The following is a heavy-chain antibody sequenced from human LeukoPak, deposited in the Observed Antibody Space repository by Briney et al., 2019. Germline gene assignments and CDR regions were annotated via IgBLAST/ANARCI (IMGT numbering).Heavy chain of an antibody. J-gene: IGHJ4*02. CDR3: AKDSGPWGERASSDY. Sequence: GGSLRLSCAASGFTFSNYAMSWVRQAPGKGLEWVSVISGSGGSTYYADSVKGRFTISRDNSKNTLYLQMDSLRAEDTALYYCAKDSGPWGERASSDYWGQGTLVTVSS. V-gene: IGHV3-23*01. D-gene: IGHD3-16*01. CDR1: GFTFSNYA. CDR2: ISGSGGST.